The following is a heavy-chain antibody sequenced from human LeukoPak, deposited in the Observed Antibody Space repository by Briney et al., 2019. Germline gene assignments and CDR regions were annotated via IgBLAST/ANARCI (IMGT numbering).Heavy chain of an antibody. J-gene: IGHJ6*02. CDR2: INHSGST. Sequence: SETLSLTCAVYGGSFSGYYWSWIRQPPGKGLEWIGEINHSGSTNYNPSLKSRVTISVDTSKNQFSLKLSSVTAADTAVYYCARPLAAGTSYYYYGMDVWGQGTTVTVSS. CDR1: GGSFSGYY. D-gene: IGHD6-13*01. CDR3: ARPLAAGTSYYYYGMDV. V-gene: IGHV4-34*01.